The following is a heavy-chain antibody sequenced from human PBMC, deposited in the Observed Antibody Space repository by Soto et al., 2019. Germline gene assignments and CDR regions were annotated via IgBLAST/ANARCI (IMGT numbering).Heavy chain of an antibody. D-gene: IGHD3-10*01. CDR1: GYSFTSLH. J-gene: IGHJ4*02. CDR3: ARGSPGPVDH. V-gene: IGHV1-8*01. CDR2: MNPHSGET. Sequence: QVQLVQSGAEVRRPGASVKVSCKASGYSFTSLHFNWVRQATGQGLEWIGWMNPHSGETGYAQRFQARVTMTRDISLSTAYMELRSLPSHDTDVYFCARGSPGPVDHWGQGTLVTVSS.